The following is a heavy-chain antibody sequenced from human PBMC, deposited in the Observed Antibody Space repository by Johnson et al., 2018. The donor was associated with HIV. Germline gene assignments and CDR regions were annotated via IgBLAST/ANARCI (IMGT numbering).Heavy chain of an antibody. CDR1: GFIFGNYW. D-gene: IGHD3-16*01. V-gene: IGHV3-7*05. J-gene: IGHJ3*01. Sequence: VQLVESGGGVVQPGRSLRLSCATSGFIFGNYWMTWIRQAPGKGLEWVANIDLGGSLTNYVDSVKGRFIISRDNGRNSLYLQMNNLRAEDTAVYFCAKYDRFAFEGWGQGTMVTVSS. CDR2: IDLGGSLT. CDR3: AKYDRFAFEG.